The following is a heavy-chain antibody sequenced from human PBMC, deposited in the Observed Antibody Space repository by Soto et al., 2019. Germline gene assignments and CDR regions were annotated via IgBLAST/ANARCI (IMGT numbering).Heavy chain of an antibody. CDR3: ARILRSTAVDY. CDR2: VYYSGGT. J-gene: IGHJ4*02. CDR1: GGSISNYY. Sequence: PSETLSLTCTFSGGSISNYYWSLIRQPPGKGLEWIGYVYYSGGTNYNPSLKSRVTMSVDTSKNQFSLKLSSVTAADAAVYYCARILRSTAVDYWGQGTLVTVSS. D-gene: IGHD2-15*01. V-gene: IGHV4-59*01.